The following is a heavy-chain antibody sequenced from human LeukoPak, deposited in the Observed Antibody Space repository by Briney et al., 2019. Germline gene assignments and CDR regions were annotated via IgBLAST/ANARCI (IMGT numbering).Heavy chain of an antibody. CDR3: AKTGAPMGGY. Sequence: AETLSLTCTPSGGSLSGGNYYWSWIRQPPGKGLQWIAYISLSGSTNYNPSLKSRVTISLDTSKNQFSLRLTSVTAAETAVYYCAKTGAPMGGYWGQGTLVTVSS. CDR1: GGSLSGGNYY. D-gene: IGHD3-16*01. J-gene: IGHJ4*02. CDR2: ISLSGST. V-gene: IGHV4-61*01.